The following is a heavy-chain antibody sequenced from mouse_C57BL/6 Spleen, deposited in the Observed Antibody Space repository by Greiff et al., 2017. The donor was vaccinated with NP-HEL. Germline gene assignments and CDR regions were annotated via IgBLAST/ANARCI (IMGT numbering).Heavy chain of an antibody. D-gene: IGHD4-1*01. CDR2: ISDGGSYT. Sequence: EVQGVESGGGLVKPGGSLKLSCAASGFTFSSYAMSWVRQTPEKRLEWVATISDGGSYTYYPVNVKGRFTISRDNAKNNLYLQMSHLKSEDTAMYYCAREGTGTRFAYWGQGTLVTVSA. J-gene: IGHJ3*01. V-gene: IGHV5-4*01. CDR3: AREGTGTRFAY. CDR1: GFTFSSYA.